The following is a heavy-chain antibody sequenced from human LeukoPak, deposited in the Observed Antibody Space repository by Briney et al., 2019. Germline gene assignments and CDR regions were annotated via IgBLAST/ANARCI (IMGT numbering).Heavy chain of an antibody. Sequence: SVKVSRKASGGTFSSYAISWVRQAPGQGLEWMGGIIPIFGTANYAQKFQGRVTITAAESTSTAYMELSSLRSEDTAVYYCARQAGYCSSTSCSLNWFDPWGQGTLVTVSS. CDR1: GGTFSSYA. CDR2: IIPIFGTA. CDR3: ARQAGYCSSTSCSLNWFDP. J-gene: IGHJ5*02. V-gene: IGHV1-69*13. D-gene: IGHD2-2*03.